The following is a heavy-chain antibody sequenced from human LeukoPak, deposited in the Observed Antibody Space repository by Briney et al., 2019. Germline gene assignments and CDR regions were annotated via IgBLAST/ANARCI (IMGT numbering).Heavy chain of an antibody. CDR1: GFTFSSYG. J-gene: IGHJ4*02. Sequence: GGSLRLSCAASGFTFSSYGMNWVRQAPGKGLEWVSYISSSSSTIYYADSVKGRFTISRDNAKNSLYLQMSSLRAEDTAVYYCARNPYGSGSHNFDFWGQGTLVTVSS. CDR3: ARNPYGSGSHNFDF. CDR2: ISSSSSTI. D-gene: IGHD3-10*01. V-gene: IGHV3-48*01.